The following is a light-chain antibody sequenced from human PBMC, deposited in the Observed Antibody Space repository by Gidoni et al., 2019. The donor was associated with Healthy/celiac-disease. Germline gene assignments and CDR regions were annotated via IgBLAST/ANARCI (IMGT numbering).Light chain of an antibody. Sequence: DIQMTQSPSSLSASGGDRVTITCRASQSISSYLNWYQQKPGKAPKLLIYAASSLQSGVPSRFSGSGSGTDFTLTISSLQPEDFATYYCQQSYSTPPAFGQGTQLEIK. CDR2: AAS. V-gene: IGKV1-39*01. CDR1: QSISSY. CDR3: QQSYSTPPA. J-gene: IGKJ2*01.